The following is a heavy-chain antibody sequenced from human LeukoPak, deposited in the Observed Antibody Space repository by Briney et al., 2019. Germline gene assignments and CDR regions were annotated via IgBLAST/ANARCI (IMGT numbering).Heavy chain of an antibody. D-gene: IGHD3-3*01. CDR3: AKVSPVLRFLEWNYGMDV. V-gene: IGHV3-23*01. CDR1: GFTFSSYA. Sequence: GGSLRLSCAASGFTFSSYAMSWVRQAPGKELEWVSAISGSGGSTYYADSVKGRFTISRDNSKNTLYLQMNSLRAEDTAVYYCAKVSPVLRFLEWNYGMDVWGQGTTVTVSS. CDR2: ISGSGGST. J-gene: IGHJ6*02.